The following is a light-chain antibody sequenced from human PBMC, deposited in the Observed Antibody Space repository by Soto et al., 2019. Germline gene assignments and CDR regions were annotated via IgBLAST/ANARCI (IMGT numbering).Light chain of an antibody. CDR1: ETVATN. J-gene: IGKJ1*01. V-gene: IGKV3-15*01. CDR3: QQYFEWPPMT. Sequence: VMTQSPATLSVSPGERATLSCWASETVATNLAWYQQKPGQAPRLLISGASTRAAGISDRIRGSGSGTEFTLAISSLRSEDSAIYYCQQYFEWPPMTFGQGTNVEI. CDR2: GAS.